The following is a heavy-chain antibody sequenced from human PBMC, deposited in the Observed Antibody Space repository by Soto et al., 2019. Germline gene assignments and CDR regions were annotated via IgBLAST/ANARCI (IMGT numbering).Heavy chain of an antibody. D-gene: IGHD2-2*01. CDR3: ARKSQLDNYYGMDV. CDR2: IYPGDSDT. J-gene: IGHJ6*02. V-gene: IGHV5-51*01. CDR1: GNSFTSYW. Sequence: PXESLKIFCQGSGNSFTSYWIGWVLQMPGKGLEWMGIIYPGDSDTRYSPSFQGQVTISADKSISTAYLQWSSLKASDTAMYYCARKSQLDNYYGMDVWGQRTTVTVSS.